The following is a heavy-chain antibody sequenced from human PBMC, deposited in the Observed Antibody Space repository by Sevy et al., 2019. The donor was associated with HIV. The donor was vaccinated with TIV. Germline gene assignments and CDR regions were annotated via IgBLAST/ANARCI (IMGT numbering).Heavy chain of an antibody. CDR1: GGSIGTYY. D-gene: IGHD4-17*01. CDR3: AREKSSTVTTDGMDV. CDR2: IHYRGTT. J-gene: IGHJ6*02. V-gene: IGHV4-59*01. Sequence: SENLSLTCTVSGGSIGTYYWDWVRQSPGKGLEWIGYIHYRGTTNYNPSLRSRVTISVDTSKNQFSLRLSSVSAADTAIYYCAREKSSTVTTDGMDVWGQGTTVTVSS.